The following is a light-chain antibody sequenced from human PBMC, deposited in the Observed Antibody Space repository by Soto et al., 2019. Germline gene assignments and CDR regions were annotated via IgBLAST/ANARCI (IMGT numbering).Light chain of an antibody. V-gene: IGLV2-14*01. Sequence: QSALTQPASVSGSPGQSITISCTGTSSDVGGYNDVSWYQQHPGTAPKLMIYDVNNRPSGVSDRFSGSKSGNTASLTISGLQAEDEADYYCSSYTSSSTLVVFGGGTKLTVL. CDR1: SSDVGGYND. J-gene: IGLJ2*01. CDR2: DVN. CDR3: SSYTSSSTLVV.